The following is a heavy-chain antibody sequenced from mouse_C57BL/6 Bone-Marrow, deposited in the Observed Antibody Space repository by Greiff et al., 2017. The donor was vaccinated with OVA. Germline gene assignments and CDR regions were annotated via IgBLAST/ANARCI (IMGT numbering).Heavy chain of an antibody. CDR3: ARCVTTVVATSFDY. D-gene: IGHD1-1*01. CDR2: IDPSDSYT. V-gene: IGHV1-50*01. J-gene: IGHJ2*01. Sequence: VQLQQPGAELVKPGASVKLSCKASGYTFTSYWMQWVKQRPGQGLEWIGEIDPSDSYTNYNQKFKGKATLTVDTSSSTAYMQLSSLTSEDSAVYYCARCVTTVVATSFDYWGQGTTLTVSS. CDR1: GYTFTSYW.